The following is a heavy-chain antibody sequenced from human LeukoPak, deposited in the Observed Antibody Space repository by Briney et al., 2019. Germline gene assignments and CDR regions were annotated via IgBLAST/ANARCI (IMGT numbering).Heavy chain of an antibody. CDR2: INPNSGGT. CDR1: GYTFTGYY. J-gene: IGHJ4*02. V-gene: IGHV1-2*02. CDR3: ARATGYCSGGSCYSWYYFDY. D-gene: IGHD2-15*01. Sequence: ASVKVSCKASGYTFTGYYMHWVRQAPGQGLEWMGWINPNSGGTNYALKFQGRVTMTRDTSISTAYMELSRLRSDDTAVYYCARATGYCSGGSCYSWYYFDYWGQGTLVTVSS.